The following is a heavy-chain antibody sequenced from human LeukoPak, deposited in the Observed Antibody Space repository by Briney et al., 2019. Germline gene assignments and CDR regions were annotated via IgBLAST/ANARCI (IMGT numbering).Heavy chain of an antibody. CDR1: GGSISSSGYS. CDR2: INHSGST. V-gene: IGHV4-30-2*01. CDR3: ARGEGARDGYNYEGPFYFDY. J-gene: IGHJ4*02. Sequence: PSETLSLTCAVSGGSISSSGYSWSWIRQPPGKGLEWIGEINHSGSTNNNSSLKSRVTISVDTSKNQFSLKLSSVTAADTAVYYCARGEGARDGYNYEGPFYFDYWGQGTLDTVSS. D-gene: IGHD5-24*01.